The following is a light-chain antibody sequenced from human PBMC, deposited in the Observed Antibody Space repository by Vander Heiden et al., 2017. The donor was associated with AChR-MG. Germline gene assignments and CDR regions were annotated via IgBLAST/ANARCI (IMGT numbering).Light chain of an antibody. CDR1: SSNTGNYNY. CDR2: DVS. CDR3: SSYTGSSTLVV. Sequence: QSALTQSASVSGSPGQSITISCTGTSSNTGNYNYVAWYHQHPGKAPKLMIYDVSKRPSGVSNRFSGSKSGNTASLTISGLQAEDEADYYCSSYTGSSTLVVFGGGTKLTVL. V-gene: IGLV2-14*01. J-gene: IGLJ2*01.